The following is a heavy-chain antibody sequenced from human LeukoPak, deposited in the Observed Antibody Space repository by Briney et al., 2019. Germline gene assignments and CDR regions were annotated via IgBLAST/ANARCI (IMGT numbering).Heavy chain of an antibody. CDR1: GFTFSSYS. J-gene: IGHJ5*02. CDR2: ISSSSSYI. D-gene: IGHD6-13*01. CDR3: ARVIGFHSSSWYGGQAESEPNWFDP. Sequence: GGSLRLSCAASGFTFSSYSMNWVRQAPGKGLEWVSSISSSSSYIYYADSVKGRFTISRDNAKNSLYLQMNSLRAEDTAVYYCARVIGFHSSSWYGGQAESEPNWFDPWGQGTLVTVSS. V-gene: IGHV3-21*01.